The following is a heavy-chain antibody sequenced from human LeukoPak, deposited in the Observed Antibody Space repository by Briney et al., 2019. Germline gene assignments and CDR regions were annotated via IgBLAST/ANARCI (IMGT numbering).Heavy chain of an antibody. CDR3: ARSSVDTAMVALVHWFDP. CDR1: GYTFTSYD. J-gene: IGHJ5*02. D-gene: IGHD5-18*01. Sequence: SVKVSCKASGYTFTSYDINWVRQATRQGPEWMGWMNPNSGNTGYAQKFQGRVTMTRNTSISTAYMELSSLRSEDTAVYYCARSSVDTAMVALVHWFDPWGQGTLVTVSS. V-gene: IGHV1-8*01. CDR2: MNPNSGNT.